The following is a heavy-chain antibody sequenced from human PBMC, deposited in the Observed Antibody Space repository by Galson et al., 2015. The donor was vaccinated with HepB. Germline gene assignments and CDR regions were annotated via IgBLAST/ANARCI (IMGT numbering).Heavy chain of an antibody. CDR3: ATIPLRYFDWLPDS. Sequence: SLRLSCAASGFTFRNAWMNWVRQAPGKGLEWVGRIKTKPEGATTEYAAPVKGRFAISRGDSKNTVYLEMNILETEDTGVYFCATIPLRYFDWLPDSWGRGTLVTVSP. CDR1: GFTFRNAW. J-gene: IGHJ4*02. V-gene: IGHV3-15*07. CDR2: IKTKPEGATT. D-gene: IGHD3-9*01.